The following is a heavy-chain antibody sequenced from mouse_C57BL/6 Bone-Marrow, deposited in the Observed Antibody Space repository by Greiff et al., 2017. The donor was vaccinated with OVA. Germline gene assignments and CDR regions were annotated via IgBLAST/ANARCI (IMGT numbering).Heavy chain of an antibody. Sequence: EVKLVESGGGLVQPGGSLQLSCAASGFTFSDYYMYWVRQTPEKRLEWVAYISNGGGSTYYPDTVKGRYTISRDNAKNTLYLQMSRLKSEDTAMYYCARRGDDGYSWFAYWGQGTLVTVSA. CDR3: ARRGDDGYSWFAY. V-gene: IGHV5-12*01. CDR2: ISNGGGST. J-gene: IGHJ3*01. D-gene: IGHD2-3*01. CDR1: GFTFSDYY.